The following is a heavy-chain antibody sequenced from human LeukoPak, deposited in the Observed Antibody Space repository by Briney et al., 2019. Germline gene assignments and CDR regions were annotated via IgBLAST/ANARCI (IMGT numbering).Heavy chain of an antibody. CDR2: INHSGST. V-gene: IGHV4-34*01. CDR1: GGSFSGYY. Sequence: SETLSLTCAVYGGSFSGYYWSWIRQPPGKGLEWIGEINHSGSTNYNPSLKSRVTISVDTSKNQFPLKLSSVTAADTAVYYCARRKSGSYFDYWGQGTLVTVSS. CDR3: ARRKSGSYFDY. D-gene: IGHD1-26*01. J-gene: IGHJ4*02.